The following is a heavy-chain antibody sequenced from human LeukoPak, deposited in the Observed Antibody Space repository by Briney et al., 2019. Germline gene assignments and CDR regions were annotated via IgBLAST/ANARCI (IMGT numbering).Heavy chain of an antibody. V-gene: IGHV3-48*03. CDR1: GFTFSRYE. Sequence: GGSLRLSCAASGFTFSRYEMNWVRQAPGKGLEWVSYISSSGSTIYYADSVKGRFTISRDNAKNSLYLQMNSLRAEDTAVYYCARDVDTATDYWGQGTLVTVSS. J-gene: IGHJ4*02. D-gene: IGHD5-18*01. CDR2: ISSSGSTI. CDR3: ARDVDTATDY.